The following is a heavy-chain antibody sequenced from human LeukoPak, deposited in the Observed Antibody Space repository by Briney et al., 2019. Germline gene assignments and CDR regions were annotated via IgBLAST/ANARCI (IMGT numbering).Heavy chain of an antibody. CDR1: GGSISSYY. Sequence: PSETLSLTCTVSGGSISSYYWSWIRQPPGKGLEWIGYIYYSGSTNYNPSLKSRVTISVDTSKNQFSLKLSSVTAADTAVYYCARLGVVPAAMLYYYGMDVWGQGTTVTVSS. J-gene: IGHJ6*02. CDR2: IYYSGST. V-gene: IGHV4-59*01. CDR3: ARLGVVPAAMLYYYGMDV. D-gene: IGHD2-2*01.